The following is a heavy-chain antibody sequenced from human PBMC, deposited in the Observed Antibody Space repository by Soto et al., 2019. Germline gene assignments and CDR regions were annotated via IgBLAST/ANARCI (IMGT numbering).Heavy chain of an antibody. CDR1: GGSFSGYY. J-gene: IGHJ4*02. Sequence: PSETLSLTCAVSGGSFSGYYWSWVRQTPGKGLEWIGDTNHTGGSNYNPSLESRVMISVDTAKTQFSLNVTSVTAADTAVYYCAREVGYYSATRRNLYFDYWGPGTLVTVSS. CDR2: TNHTGGS. CDR3: AREVGYYSATRRNLYFDY. D-gene: IGHD2-2*01. V-gene: IGHV4-34*01.